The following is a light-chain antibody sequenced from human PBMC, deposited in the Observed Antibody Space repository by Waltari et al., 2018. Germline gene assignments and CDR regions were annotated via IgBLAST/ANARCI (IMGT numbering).Light chain of an antibody. J-gene: IGKJ1*01. CDR3: QKYERLPAT. V-gene: IGKV3-20*01. Sequence: EIVLTQSPGTLSLSPGERATLSCRASQSVGRSVVWYQQKPGQAPRLLIYDVSRRATGVPDRFSGSGYGTDFSLTISRLEPEDFAVYYCQKYERLPATFGQGTTVEIK. CDR2: DVS. CDR1: QSVGRS.